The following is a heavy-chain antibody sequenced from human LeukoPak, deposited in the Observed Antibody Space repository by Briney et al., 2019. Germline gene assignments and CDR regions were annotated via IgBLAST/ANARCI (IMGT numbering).Heavy chain of an antibody. Sequence: ASVKVSCKASGYTFTGYYMRWVRQAPGQGLEWMGWINPNSGGTNYAQKFQGRVTMTRDTSISTAYMELSRLRSDDTAVYYCASGREYCSGGSCYSSDDAVDIWGQGTMVTVSS. J-gene: IGHJ3*02. CDR2: INPNSGGT. CDR1: GYTFTGYY. CDR3: ASGREYCSGGSCYSSDDAVDI. V-gene: IGHV1-2*02. D-gene: IGHD2-15*01.